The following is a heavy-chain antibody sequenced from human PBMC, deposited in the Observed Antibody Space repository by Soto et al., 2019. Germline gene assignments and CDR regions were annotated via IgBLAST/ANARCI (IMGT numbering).Heavy chain of an antibody. CDR1: GFTFNSHG. D-gene: IGHD2-21*01. J-gene: IGHJ4*02. CDR2: ITGSGGNT. Sequence: EVQLLGSEGGLVQPGGSLRLSCVASGFTFNSHGMSWVRQAPGKGLEWVSTITGSGGNTYYADSVKGRFTISRDNSKNILYLQLNSLRAEDTALYYCAKGEVVIGRSFHFDYWGQGSLVTVSS. V-gene: IGHV3-23*01. CDR3: AKGEVVIGRSFHFDY.